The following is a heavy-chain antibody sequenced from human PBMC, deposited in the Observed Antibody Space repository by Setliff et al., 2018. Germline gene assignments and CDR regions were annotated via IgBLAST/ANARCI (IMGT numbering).Heavy chain of an antibody. CDR2: ISGSGGST. D-gene: IGHD3-22*01. CDR3: AKDQEGYYDSSGYYYVPCDY. V-gene: IGHV3-23*01. CDR1: GFTFSSYA. Sequence: GGSLRLSCAASGFTFSSYAMSWVRQAPGKGLEWVSAISGSGGSTYYADSVKGRFTISRDNSKNTLYLQMNSLRAEDTAVYYCAKDQEGYYDSSGYYYVPCDYWGQGTLVTVSS. J-gene: IGHJ4*02.